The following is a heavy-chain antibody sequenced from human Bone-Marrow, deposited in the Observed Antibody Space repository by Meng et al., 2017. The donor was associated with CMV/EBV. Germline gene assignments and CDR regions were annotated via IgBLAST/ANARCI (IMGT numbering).Heavy chain of an antibody. V-gene: IGHV3-21*01. CDR3: ARDRGSWSGYQTYYYYYGMDV. Sequence: GGSLRLSCAASGFTFSSYSMNWVRQAPGKGLEWVSSISSSSSYIYYADSVKGRFTISRDNAKNSLYLQMNSLRAEDTAVYYCARDRGSWSGYQTYYYYYGMDVWGQGTLVTVSS. CDR1: GFTFSSYS. J-gene: IGHJ6*02. CDR2: ISSSSSYI. D-gene: IGHD3-3*01.